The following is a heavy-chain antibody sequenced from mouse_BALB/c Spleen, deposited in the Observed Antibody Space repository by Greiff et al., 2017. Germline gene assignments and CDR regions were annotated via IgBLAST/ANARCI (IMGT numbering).Heavy chain of an antibody. CDR1: GYTFSSYW. Sequence: VKLVESGAELMKPGASVKISCKATGYTFSSYWIEWVKQRPGHGLEWIGEILPGSGSTNYNEKFKGKATFTADTSSNTAYMQLSSLTSEDSAVYYCARGDYYGSSPFDYWGQGTTLTVSS. CDR2: ILPGSGST. CDR3: ARGDYYGSSPFDY. V-gene: IGHV1-9*01. D-gene: IGHD1-1*01. J-gene: IGHJ2*01.